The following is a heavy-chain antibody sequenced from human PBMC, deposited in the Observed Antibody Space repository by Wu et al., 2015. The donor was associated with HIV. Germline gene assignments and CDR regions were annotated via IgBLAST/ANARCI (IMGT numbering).Heavy chain of an antibody. CDR3: ARDELFRVDDAFDM. J-gene: IGHJ3*02. Sequence: QVQLVQSGAEVKKPGASVKVSCKTSGYTFGSYDINWVRQAAGQGLEWMGWINPNSGNTGYAEKLQYRITMTRDTSISTAYMELSRLTSDDTAVYYCARDELFRVDDAFDMWGQGDNGHRLF. D-gene: IGHD2-15*01. V-gene: IGHV1-8*01. CDR1: GYTFGSYD. CDR2: INPNSGNT.